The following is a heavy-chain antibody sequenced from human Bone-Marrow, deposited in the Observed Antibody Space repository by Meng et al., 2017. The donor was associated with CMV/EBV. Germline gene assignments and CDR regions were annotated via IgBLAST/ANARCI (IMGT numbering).Heavy chain of an antibody. V-gene: IGHV4-34*01. D-gene: IGHD2-2*02. J-gene: IGHJ5*02. Sequence: SETLSLTCAVYGGSFSGYYWSWIRQPPGKGLEWIGEINHSGSTNYNPSLKSRVTISVDTSKNQFSLKLSSVTAADTAVYYCARDRRVVVVPAAIRGGWFDPWGQGTRVTVSS. CDR1: GGSFSGYY. CDR2: INHSGST. CDR3: ARDRRVVVVPAAIRGGWFDP.